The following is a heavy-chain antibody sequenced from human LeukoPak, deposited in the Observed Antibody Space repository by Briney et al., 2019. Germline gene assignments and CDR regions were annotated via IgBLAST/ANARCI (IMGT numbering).Heavy chain of an antibody. CDR3: ARVCGDYGGALDM. Sequence: GGSLRLSCAASGFTFSNYAMSWVRQAPGKGLGWVADIKGDGGETYYADSVKGRFTISRDNAKKTLYLQMNSLRAEETAVYYCARVCGDYGGALDMWGQGTMVTVSS. V-gene: IGHV3-7*01. D-gene: IGHD2-21*02. CDR1: GFTFSNYA. CDR2: IKGDGGET. J-gene: IGHJ3*02.